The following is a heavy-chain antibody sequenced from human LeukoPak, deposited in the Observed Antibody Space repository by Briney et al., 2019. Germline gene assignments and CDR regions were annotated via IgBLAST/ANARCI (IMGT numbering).Heavy chain of an antibody. CDR3: AKAPVLLWFGEFDY. J-gene: IGHJ4*02. CDR2: ISGSGGST. Sequence: GGSLRLSCSASGFTFSSYAMSWVRQAPGKGLEWVSAISGSGGSTYYADSVKGRFTISRDNSKNTLYLQMNSLRAEDTAVYYCAKAPVLLWFGEFDYWGQGTLVTVSS. D-gene: IGHD3-10*01. CDR1: GFTFSSYA. V-gene: IGHV3-23*01.